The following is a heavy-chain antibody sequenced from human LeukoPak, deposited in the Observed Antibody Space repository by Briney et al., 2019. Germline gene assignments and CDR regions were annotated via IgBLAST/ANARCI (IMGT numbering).Heavy chain of an antibody. J-gene: IGHJ6*03. V-gene: IGHV6-1*01. CDR1: GDSVSSNSAA. Sequence: SQTLSLTCAISGDSVSSNSAAWNWIRQSPSRGLEWLGRTYYRSKWYNDYAVSVKSRITINPDTSKNQFSLQLNSVTPEDTAVYYCARGGDSSGYYYGGYYYYYMDVWGKGTTVTISS. CDR3: ARGGDSSGYYYGGYYYYYMDV. D-gene: IGHD3-22*01. CDR2: TYYRSKWYN.